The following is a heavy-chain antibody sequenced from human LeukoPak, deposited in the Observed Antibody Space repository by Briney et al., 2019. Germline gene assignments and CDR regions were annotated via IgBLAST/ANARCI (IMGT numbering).Heavy chain of an antibody. J-gene: IGHJ6*03. CDR3: AKGPRITLVRGGQWYYYMDV. Sequence: ASVKVSCKASGYTFITYGISWVRQAPGLGLEWMGWISPNSGDTNYAQNLQGRVTMTTDTSTSTAYMELSSLRSEDTAVYYCAKGPRITLVRGGQWYYYMDVWGKGTTVTISS. V-gene: IGHV1-18*01. CDR2: ISPNSGDT. CDR1: GYTFITYG. D-gene: IGHD3-10*01.